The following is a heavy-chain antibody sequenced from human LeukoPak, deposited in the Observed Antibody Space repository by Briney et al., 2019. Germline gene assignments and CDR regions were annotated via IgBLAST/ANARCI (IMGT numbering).Heavy chain of an antibody. J-gene: IGHJ6*03. CDR1: GYSLSSGYY. CDR3: ARDRRHRVSRNYYYYMDV. Sequence: SETLSLTCTVSGYSLSSGYYWGWIRQPPGKGLEWIGSIYHSGSTYYNPSLKSRVTISVDTSKNQFSLKLSSVTAADTAVYYCARDRRHRVSRNYYYYMDVWGKGTTVTVSS. CDR2: IYHSGST. D-gene: IGHD6-13*01. V-gene: IGHV4-38-2*02.